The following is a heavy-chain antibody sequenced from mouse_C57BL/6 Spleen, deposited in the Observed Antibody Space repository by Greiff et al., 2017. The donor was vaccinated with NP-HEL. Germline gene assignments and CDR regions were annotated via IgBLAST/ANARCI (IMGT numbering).Heavy chain of an antibody. Sequence: VQLKESGPELVKPGASVKISCKASGYSFTDYNMNWVKQSNGKSLEWIGVINPNYGTTSYNQKFKGKATLTVDQSSSPAYLQLNSLTSEDSAVYYCAIVGWLLRYYFDYWGQGTTLTVSS. V-gene: IGHV1-39*01. CDR2: INPNYGTT. CDR3: AIVGWLLRYYFDY. CDR1: GYSFTDYN. J-gene: IGHJ2*01. D-gene: IGHD2-3*01.